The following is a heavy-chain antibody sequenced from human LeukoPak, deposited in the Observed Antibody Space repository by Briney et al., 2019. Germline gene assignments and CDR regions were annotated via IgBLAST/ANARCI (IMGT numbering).Heavy chain of an antibody. J-gene: IGHJ4*02. D-gene: IGHD3-10*01. CDR1: GGSISSGSYY. Sequence: TLSLTCTVSGGSISSGSYYWSWIRQPARKGLEWIGRIYTSGSTNYNPSLKSRVTISVDTSKNQFSLELTSVTAADTAVYYCARAGGFYGSGSYIYWGQGTLVTVSS. V-gene: IGHV4-61*02. CDR3: ARAGGFYGSGSYIY. CDR2: IYTSGST.